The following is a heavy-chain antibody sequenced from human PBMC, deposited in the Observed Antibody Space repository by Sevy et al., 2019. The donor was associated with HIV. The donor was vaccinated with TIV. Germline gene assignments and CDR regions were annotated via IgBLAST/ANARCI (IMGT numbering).Heavy chain of an antibody. Sequence: SETLSLTSSVSGGSISNGDYYWAWIRLPPGKGLEWIGSIYYNGDTYYNPSLKSRVTVSVDMSKNQFSLRLSSVTAADTAIYYCARHRAHHDYADPWGQGTLVTVSS. CDR3: ARHRAHHDYADP. CDR2: IYYNGDT. D-gene: IGHD4-17*01. J-gene: IGHJ5*02. CDR1: GGSISNGDYY. V-gene: IGHV4-39*01.